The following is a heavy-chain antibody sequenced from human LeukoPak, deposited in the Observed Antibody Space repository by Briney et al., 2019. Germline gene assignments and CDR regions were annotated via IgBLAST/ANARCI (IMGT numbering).Heavy chain of an antibody. CDR2: FDPEDGET. CDR3: ATGDGTVPAAISNFDY. Sequence: ASVKVSCKVSGYTLTELSMHWVRQAPGKGLEWMGGFDPEDGETIYAQKFQGRVTMTEDTSTDTAYMELSSLRSEDTAVYYCATGDGTVPAAISNFDYWGQGTLVTVSS. V-gene: IGHV1-24*01. D-gene: IGHD2-2*02. J-gene: IGHJ4*02. CDR1: GYTLTELS.